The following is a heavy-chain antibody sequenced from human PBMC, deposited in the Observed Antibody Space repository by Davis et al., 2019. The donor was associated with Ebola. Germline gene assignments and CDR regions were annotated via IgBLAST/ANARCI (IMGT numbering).Heavy chain of an antibody. CDR1: GGSISSYY. Sequence: SETLSLTCTVSGGSISSYYWSWIRQPPGKGLEWIGYIYNNGRTNYNPALKSRVTISVDTSKNQFSLNLSSVSAADTAIYYCARGGVEMATVPSDAFDVWGQGTIVTVAS. D-gene: IGHD5-24*01. J-gene: IGHJ3*01. V-gene: IGHV4-59*01. CDR3: ARGGVEMATVPSDAFDV. CDR2: IYNNGRT.